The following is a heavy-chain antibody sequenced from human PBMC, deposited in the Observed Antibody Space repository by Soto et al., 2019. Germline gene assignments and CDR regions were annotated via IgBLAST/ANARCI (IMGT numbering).Heavy chain of an antibody. J-gene: IGHJ3*02. D-gene: IGHD3-3*01. Sequence: QVQLQQWGAGLLKPSETLSLTCAVYGGSFSGYYWSWIRQPPGKGLEWIGEINHSGSTNYNPSLKRRVTISVATSKNQFSLKLSSVTAADTAVYYYARGWSDAFDIWGQGTMVTVSS. CDR1: GGSFSGYY. CDR2: INHSGST. CDR3: ARGWSDAFDI. V-gene: IGHV4-34*01.